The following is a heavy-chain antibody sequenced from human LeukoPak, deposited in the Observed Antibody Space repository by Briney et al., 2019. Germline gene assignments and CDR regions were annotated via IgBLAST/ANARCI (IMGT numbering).Heavy chain of an antibody. V-gene: IGHV5-51*01. CDR3: ARGRYCTSTSCSHFHY. CDR1: GYSFTNYW. CDR2: IYPGDSDT. D-gene: IGHD2-2*01. J-gene: IGHJ4*02. Sequence: GESLKISCKGSGYSFTNYWIAWVRQMPGRGLEWMGIIYPGDSDTRYSPSFQGQVTISGDRSISTAYLQWSSLKASDTAMYYCARGRYCTSTSCSHFHYWGRGTLVTVSS.